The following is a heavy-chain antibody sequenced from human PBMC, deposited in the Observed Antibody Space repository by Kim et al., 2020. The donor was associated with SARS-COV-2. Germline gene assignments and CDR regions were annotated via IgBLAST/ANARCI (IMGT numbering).Heavy chain of an antibody. Sequence: QKCQCRVNITRDTSASQAYMELSSLRSEDTAVYYCARKCSSTSCYHPNFDYWGQGTLVTVSS. D-gene: IGHD2-2*01. J-gene: IGHJ4*02. V-gene: IGHV1-3*01. CDR3: ARKCSSTSCYHPNFDY.